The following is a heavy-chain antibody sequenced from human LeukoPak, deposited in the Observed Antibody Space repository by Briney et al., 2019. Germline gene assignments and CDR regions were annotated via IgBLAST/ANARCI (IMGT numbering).Heavy chain of an antibody. J-gene: IGHJ4*02. Sequence: SETLSLTCPVSGGSIRSYYWSWIRQPPGKELEWIGYIYYSGSTNYNPSLKSRVTISVDTSKKQFSLKLSSVTAADTAVYYCARDDSSGYYDYWGQGTLVTVSS. CDR2: IYYSGST. CDR3: ARDDSSGYYDY. D-gene: IGHD3-22*01. V-gene: IGHV4-59*01. CDR1: GGSIRSYY.